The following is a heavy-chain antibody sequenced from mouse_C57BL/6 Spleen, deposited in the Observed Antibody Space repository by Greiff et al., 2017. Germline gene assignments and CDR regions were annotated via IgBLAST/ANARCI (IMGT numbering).Heavy chain of an antibody. CDR3: ARDSYGSSLDY. D-gene: IGHD1-1*01. CDR2: ISYDGSN. V-gene: IGHV3-6*01. J-gene: IGHJ2*01. Sequence: DVKLQESGPGLVKPSQSLSLTCSVTGYSITSGYYWNWIRQFPGNKLEWMGYISYDGSNNYNPSLKNRISITRDTSKNQFFLKLNSVTTEDTATYYCARDSYGSSLDYWGQGTTLTVSS. CDR1: GYSITSGYY.